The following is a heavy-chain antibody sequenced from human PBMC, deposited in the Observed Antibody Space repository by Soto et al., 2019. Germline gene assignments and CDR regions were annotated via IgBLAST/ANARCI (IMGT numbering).Heavy chain of an antibody. D-gene: IGHD3-16*01. Sequence: SETLSLTCTVSGVSISSVSISSNYWSWIRQSPGKGLEWIASVQHSGSTSYHPSLKSRVTISVDTSKNQFSLRLRSVTAADTAFYFGGRIPYSGPFFNYWGQGNWVPVSS. CDR3: GRIPYSGPFFNY. V-gene: IGHV4-61*01. CDR2: VQHSGST. CDR1: GVSISSVSISSNY. J-gene: IGHJ4*02.